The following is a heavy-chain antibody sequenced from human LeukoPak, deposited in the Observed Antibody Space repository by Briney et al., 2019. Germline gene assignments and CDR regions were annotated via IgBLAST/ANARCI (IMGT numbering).Heavy chain of an antibody. CDR2: IYPGDSDT. V-gene: IGHV5-51*01. D-gene: IGHD6-19*01. CDR3: ARQIAVADYYMDV. CDR1: GYSVISYW. Sequence: GESPKISCKGSGYSVISYWIGWVRQMPGKGLEWMGIIYPGDSDTRYSPSFQGQVTISADKSISTAYLQWSSLKASDTAMYYCARQIAVADYYMDVWGKGTTVTVSS. J-gene: IGHJ6*03.